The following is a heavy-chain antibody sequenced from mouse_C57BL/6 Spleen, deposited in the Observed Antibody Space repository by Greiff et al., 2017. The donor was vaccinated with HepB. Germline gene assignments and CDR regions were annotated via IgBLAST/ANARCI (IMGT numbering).Heavy chain of an antibody. D-gene: IGHD4-1*01. CDR3: ARAELGLWADY. CDR2: IHPNSGST. V-gene: IGHV1-64*01. Sequence: QVQLQQPGAELVKPGASVKLSCKASGYTFTSYWMHWVKQRPGQGLEWIGMIHPNSGSTNYNEKFKSKATLTVDKSSSTAYMQLSSLTSEDSAVYYCARAELGLWADYWGQGTTLTVSS. CDR1: GYTFTSYW. J-gene: IGHJ2*01.